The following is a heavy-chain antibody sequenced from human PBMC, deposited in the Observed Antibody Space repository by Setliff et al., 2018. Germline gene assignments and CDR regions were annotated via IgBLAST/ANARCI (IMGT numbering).Heavy chain of an antibody. J-gene: IGHJ4*02. V-gene: IGHV3-48*03. Sequence: GGSLRLSCAASGFTFSNSEMNWVRQTPGKGPEWIAFINRSGTIIYYADSVKGRFTISRDNAKNSLYLQMSSLRAEDTAVYYCASPQAVGNYLGHWGQGNLVTVSS. CDR1: GFTFSNSE. CDR2: INRSGTII. CDR3: ASPQAVGNYLGH. D-gene: IGHD6-19*01.